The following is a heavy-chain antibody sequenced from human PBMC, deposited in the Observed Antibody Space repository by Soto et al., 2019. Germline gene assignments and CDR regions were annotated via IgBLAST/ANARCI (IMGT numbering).Heavy chain of an antibody. CDR1: GFTFSSYA. CDR3: AKDQGGPPYYYDSSGYYPFDY. D-gene: IGHD3-22*01. CDR2: ISGSGGST. J-gene: IGHJ4*02. Sequence: EVQLLESGGGLVQPGGSLRLSCAASGFTFSSYAMSWVRQAPGKGLEWVSAISGSGGSTYYADSVKGRFTISRDNSKNTLYLQMNSLRAEDTAVYYCAKDQGGPPYYYDSSGYYPFDYWGQGTLVTVSS. V-gene: IGHV3-23*01.